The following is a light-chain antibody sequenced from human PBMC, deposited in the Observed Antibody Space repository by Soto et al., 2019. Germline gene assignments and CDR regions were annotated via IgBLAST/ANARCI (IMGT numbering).Light chain of an antibody. CDR3: PSYDSSNQV. CDR1: SGSIASNY. CDR2: EDN. J-gene: IGLJ2*01. V-gene: IGLV6-57*04. Sequence: NFMLTQPHSVSESPGKTVTISCTRSSGSIASNYVQWYQQRPGSAPTTVIYEDNQRPSGVPDRFSGSIDSSSNSSSLTISGLKTEDEADYCCPSYDSSNQVFGGGTQLTVL.